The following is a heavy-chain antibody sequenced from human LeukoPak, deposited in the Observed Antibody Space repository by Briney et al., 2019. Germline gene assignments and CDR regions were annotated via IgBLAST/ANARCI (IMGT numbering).Heavy chain of an antibody. J-gene: IGHJ4*02. Sequence: GGSLRLSCVVSEFTFSSYAMSWVRQAPGKGLEWVSYISGSSRIYTNYADSVKGRFTISRDNAKNSLYLQMNSLRAEDTAVYYCARVGNSGSYFSPFDYWGQGTLVTVSS. V-gene: IGHV3-21*05. CDR2: ISGSSRIYT. CDR3: ARVGNSGSYFSPFDY. CDR1: EFTFSSYA. D-gene: IGHD1-26*01.